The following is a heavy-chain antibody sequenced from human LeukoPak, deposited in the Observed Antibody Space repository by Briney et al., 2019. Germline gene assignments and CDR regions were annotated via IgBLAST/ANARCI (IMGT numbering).Heavy chain of an antibody. J-gene: IGHJ4*02. V-gene: IGHV1-69*04. CDR1: GGTFSSYA. D-gene: IGHD4-11*01. CDR2: IIPILGIA. CDR3: AREGPTVTAY. Sequence: GASVKVSCKTSGGTFSSYAISWVRQAPGQGLEWMGRIIPILGIANYAQKFQGRVTITADKSTSTAYMELSSLRSEDTAVYYCAREGPTVTAYWGQGTLVTVSS.